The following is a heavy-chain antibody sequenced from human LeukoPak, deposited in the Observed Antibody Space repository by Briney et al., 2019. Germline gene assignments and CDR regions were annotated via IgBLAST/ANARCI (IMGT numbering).Heavy chain of an antibody. Sequence: SETLSLTCTVSGGSISSGGYYWSWIRQHPGKGLEWIGYIYYSGSTYYNPSLKSRVTISVDTSKNQFSLKLSSVTAADTAVYCCARDPVLRYFDWSRTCCYYGMDVWGQGTTVTVSS. CDR3: ARDPVLRYFDWSRTCCYYGMDV. V-gene: IGHV4-31*03. CDR1: GGSISSGGYY. D-gene: IGHD3-9*01. CDR2: IYYSGST. J-gene: IGHJ6*02.